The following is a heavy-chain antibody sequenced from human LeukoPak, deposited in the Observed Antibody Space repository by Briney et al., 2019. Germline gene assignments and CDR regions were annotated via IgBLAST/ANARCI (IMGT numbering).Heavy chain of an antibody. CDR1: GFTFDDYG. CDR3: ARGGRDPYYFDY. V-gene: IGHV3-20*04. J-gene: IGHJ4*02. CDR2: INWNGGST. Sequence: GGSLRLSCAASGFTFDDYGISWVRQAPGKGLEWVSGINWNGGSTGYADSVKGRFTISRDNAKNSLYLQMNSLRGEDTALYYCARGGRDPYYFDYWGEGTLVTVSS. D-gene: IGHD5-24*01.